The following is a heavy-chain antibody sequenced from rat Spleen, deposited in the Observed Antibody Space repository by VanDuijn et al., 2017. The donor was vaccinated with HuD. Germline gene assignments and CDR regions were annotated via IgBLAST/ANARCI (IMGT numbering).Heavy chain of an antibody. V-gene: IGHV5-20*01. J-gene: IGHJ2*01. CDR2: ISYDGYNT. CDR3: AGDGSFVY. Sequence: EVQLVESGGGLVQPGRSLKLSCAASGFTFSDYYMAWVRQAPTKGLEWVASISYDGYNTYYRDSVKGRFTVSRDNAKNTKYLQMDRLRSEDTATYYCAGDGSFVYWGQGVMVTVSS. D-gene: IGHD1-4*01. CDR1: GFTFSDYY.